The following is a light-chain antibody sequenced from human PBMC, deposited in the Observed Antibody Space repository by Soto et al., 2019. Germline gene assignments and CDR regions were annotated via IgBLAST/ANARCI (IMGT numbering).Light chain of an antibody. CDR1: QSISRQ. J-gene: IGKJ1*01. CDR3: LHYQSYWT. V-gene: IGKV1-5*03. Sequence: DIQMTQSPSTLSASVGDRVSITCRASQSISRQLAWYQQKPGKAPNLLIYQASNLETGVPSRFTGSGSGTEFTLTISRLQPDDLATYYDLHYQSYWTFGQGTKVEVK. CDR2: QAS.